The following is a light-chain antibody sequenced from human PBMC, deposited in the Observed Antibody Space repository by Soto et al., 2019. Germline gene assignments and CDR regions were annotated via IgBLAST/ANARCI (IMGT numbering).Light chain of an antibody. CDR2: RAS. CDR3: HQHGGTPET. Sequence: EIVLTQSPGTLSLSPGERATLSCRASRSVPNDYVSGYQQKPGQPPRLLVFRASNRATGIPDRFSRSGSGTDFLLTISGLEPADSGTYLCHQHGGTPETFGLGTKVEIK. V-gene: IGKV3-20*01. CDR1: RSVPNDY. J-gene: IGKJ1*01.